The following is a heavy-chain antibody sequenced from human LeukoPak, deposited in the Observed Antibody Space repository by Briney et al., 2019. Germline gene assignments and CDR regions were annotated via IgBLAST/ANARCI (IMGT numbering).Heavy chain of an antibody. V-gene: IGHV1-2*02. CDR1: GYIFTGYY. J-gene: IGHJ3*02. D-gene: IGHD5-18*01. Sequence: ASVKVSCKASGYIFTGYYMHWVRQAPGQGLEWMGWINPNNGGTNYAQKFQGRVTMTRDTSINTAYMELSRLRSDDTAVYYCARRIQLWYAFDIWGQGTMVTVSS. CDR3: ARRIQLWYAFDI. CDR2: INPNNGGT.